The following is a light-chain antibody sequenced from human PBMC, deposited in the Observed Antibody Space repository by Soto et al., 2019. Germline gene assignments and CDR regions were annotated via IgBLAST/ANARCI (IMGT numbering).Light chain of an antibody. CDR2: GAS. V-gene: IGKV1-39*01. CDR3: QQSYRIPFT. J-gene: IGKJ3*01. Sequence: DIQMTQSPSCLSASAGDRVTITCRASQSISTYLNWYQQKPGKAPELLIYGASSLQGGAPSRFSGSGSGTEFTLTISSLQPEDFAAYYCQQSYRIPFTFGPGTEVDI. CDR1: QSISTY.